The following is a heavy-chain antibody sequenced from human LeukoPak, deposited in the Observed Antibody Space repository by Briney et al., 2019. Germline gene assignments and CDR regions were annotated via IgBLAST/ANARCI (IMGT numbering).Heavy chain of an antibody. D-gene: IGHD4-23*01. CDR2: IYDNGST. V-gene: IGHV4-59*01. J-gene: IGHJ4*02. Sequence: SETLSLTCTVSGGSLSSYYWNWIRQPPGKGLEWIGYIYDNGSTNYNPSLKSRVSISVDTSKNQFSLNLNSVTAADTAVYYCARDVRLRWTGYFDYWGQGALVTVSS. CDR3: ARDVRLRWTGYFDY. CDR1: GGSLSSYY.